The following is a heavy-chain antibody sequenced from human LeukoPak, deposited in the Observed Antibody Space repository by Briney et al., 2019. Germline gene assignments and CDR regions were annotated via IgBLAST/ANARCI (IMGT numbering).Heavy chain of an antibody. CDR3: ATLSGPGETHDY. CDR2: IRGSGGDT. J-gene: IGHJ4*02. D-gene: IGHD3-16*01. CDR1: GLTFSNYG. Sequence: GGALRLSCVASGLTFSNYGMSGVGQAPGKGGEGVSTIRGSGGDTYYADSVQGRFTGSRDNSKNTLYLQMNSLRAEATAVYYCATLSGPGETHDYWGQGTLVTVSS. V-gene: IGHV3-23*01.